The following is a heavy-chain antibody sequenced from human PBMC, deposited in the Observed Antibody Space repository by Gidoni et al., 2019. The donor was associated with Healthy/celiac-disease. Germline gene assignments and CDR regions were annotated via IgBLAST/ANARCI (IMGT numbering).Heavy chain of an antibody. V-gene: IGHV3-7*01. CDR1: GFTFSSYW. Sequence: EVQLVESGGGVVQPGGPLRLSCAASGFTFSSYWMSWVRQAPGKGLEWVANIKQDGSEKYYVASVKGRFTISRDNAKNSLYLQMNSLRAEDTAVYYCARDLRSGSGDYSYYGMDVWGQGTTVTVSS. CDR3: ARDLRSGSGDYSYYGMDV. D-gene: IGHD6-19*01. J-gene: IGHJ6*02. CDR2: IKQDGSEK.